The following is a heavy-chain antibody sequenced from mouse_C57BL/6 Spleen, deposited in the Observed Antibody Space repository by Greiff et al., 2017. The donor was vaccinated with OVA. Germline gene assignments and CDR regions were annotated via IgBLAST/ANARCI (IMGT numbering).Heavy chain of an antibody. CDR2: ISDGGSYT. V-gene: IGHV5-4*03. CDR1: GFTFSSYA. J-gene: IGHJ3*01. D-gene: IGHD3-1*01. Sequence: EVKLVESGGGLVKPGGSLKLSCAASGFTFSSYAMSWVRQTPEKRLEWVATISDGGSYTYYPDNVKGRFTISRDNAKNNLYLQMSHLKSEDTAMYYCARGGYHFAYWGQGTLVTVSA. CDR3: ARGGYHFAY.